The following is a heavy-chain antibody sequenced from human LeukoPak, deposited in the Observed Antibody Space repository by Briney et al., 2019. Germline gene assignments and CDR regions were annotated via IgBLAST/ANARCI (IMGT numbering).Heavy chain of an antibody. CDR2: IYYSGST. V-gene: IGHV4-59*01. D-gene: IGHD2-2*01. J-gene: IGHJ3*02. Sequence: SETLSLTCTVSGGSISSYYWSWIRQPPGKGLEWIGYIYYSGSTNYNPSLKSRVTISVDTSKDQFSLKLSSVTAADTAVYYCARAPGYCSSTSCYAFDIWGQGTMVTVSS. CDR1: GGSISSYY. CDR3: ARAPGYCSSTSCYAFDI.